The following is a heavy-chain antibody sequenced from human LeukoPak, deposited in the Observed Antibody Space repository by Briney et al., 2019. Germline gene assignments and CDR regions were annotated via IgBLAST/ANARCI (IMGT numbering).Heavy chain of an antibody. CDR2: IYPGDSDT. CDR1: GNSFTSYW. V-gene: IGHV5-51*01. Sequence: GESLKISCKGSGNSFTSYWIGWVRQMPGKGLEWMGIIYPGDSDTRYNPSFQGQVTISADKSISTVYLQWNSLKASDTAMYYCAFSLGDGSGSSFNWFDSWGQGTLVTVSS. D-gene: IGHD3-10*01. J-gene: IGHJ5*01. CDR3: AFSLGDGSGSSFNWFDS.